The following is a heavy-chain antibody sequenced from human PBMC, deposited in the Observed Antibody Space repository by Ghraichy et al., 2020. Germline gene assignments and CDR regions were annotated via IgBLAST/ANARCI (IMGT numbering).Heavy chain of an antibody. Sequence: GGSLRLSCAAPGFTFSSYAMSWVRQAPGKGLEWVSSISGDGVTTYYADSVKGRFTISRDNYKNTVYLQMNSLRAEDAAIYYCAKDGGDCSGGNCYYFDYWGQGTLVTVSS. CDR1: GFTFSSYA. J-gene: IGHJ4*02. D-gene: IGHD2-15*01. CDR3: AKDGGDCSGGNCYYFDY. V-gene: IGHV3-23*01. CDR2: ISGDGVTT.